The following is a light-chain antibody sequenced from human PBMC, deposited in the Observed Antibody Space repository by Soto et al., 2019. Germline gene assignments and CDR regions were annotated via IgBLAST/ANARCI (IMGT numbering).Light chain of an antibody. CDR2: ATS. CDR3: QQRSSWPFT. V-gene: IGKV3-11*01. Sequence: EVVLTQSPATLSLSPGEGATLSCRASQSIGNYLAWYQQKPGQAPRLLIYATSNMATGIPARFSGSGSGTDFTLTISRLEHEEFAVYYCQQRSSWPFTFGPGTKLDIK. J-gene: IGKJ3*01. CDR1: QSIGNY.